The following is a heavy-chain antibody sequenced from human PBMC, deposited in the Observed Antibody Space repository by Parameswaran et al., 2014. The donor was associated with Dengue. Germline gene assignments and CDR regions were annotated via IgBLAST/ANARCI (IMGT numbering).Heavy chain of an antibody. CDR3: AKVLSTSCHAFDV. Sequence: WIRQPPGKGLEWVAIISYDGSSKYYADSVAGRFTISRDNSENTLHLQMNSLRAEDTAVYYCAKVLSTSCHAFDVWGQGTMVTVSS. V-gene: IGHV3-30*18. J-gene: IGHJ3*01. CDR2: ISYDGSSK. D-gene: IGHD2-2*01.